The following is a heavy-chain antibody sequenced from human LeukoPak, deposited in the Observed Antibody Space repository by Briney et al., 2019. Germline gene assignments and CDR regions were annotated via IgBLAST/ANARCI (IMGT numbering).Heavy chain of an antibody. Sequence: ASVKVSCKASGYTFTGYYMHWVRQAPGQGLEWMGWINPNSGGTNYAQKFQGRVTMTRDTSISTAYMELSRLRSDDTAVYYCARNEGQQLSRSWFDPWGQGTLVTVSS. D-gene: IGHD6-13*01. CDR2: INPNSGGT. V-gene: IGHV1-2*02. CDR3: ARNEGQQLSRSWFDP. J-gene: IGHJ5*02. CDR1: GYTFTGYY.